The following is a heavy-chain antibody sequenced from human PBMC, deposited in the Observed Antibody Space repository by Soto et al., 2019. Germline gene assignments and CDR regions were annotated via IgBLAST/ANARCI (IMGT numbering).Heavy chain of an antibody. CDR2: IYHSGST. J-gene: IGHJ4*02. Sequence: SETLSLTCAVSGYSISSGYYWGWIRQPPGKGLEWIGSIYHSGSTYYNPSLKSRVTISVDTSKNQFSLKLSSVTAADTAVYYCARGSVDPVDSSGFYEYWGQGTPVTVSS. CDR3: ARGSVDPVDSSGFYEY. D-gene: IGHD3-22*01. V-gene: IGHV4-38-2*01. CDR1: GYSISSGYY.